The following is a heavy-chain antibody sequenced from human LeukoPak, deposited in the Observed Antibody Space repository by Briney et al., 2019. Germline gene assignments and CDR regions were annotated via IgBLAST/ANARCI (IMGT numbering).Heavy chain of an antibody. Sequence: PSETLSLTCTVSGGSISSYYWSWIRQPPGKGLEWIGYIYYSGSTNYNPSLKSRVTISVDTSKNQFSLKLSSVTAADTAVYFCAREGYGGNYGFDYWGQGILVTVSS. D-gene: IGHD4-23*01. CDR3: AREGYGGNYGFDY. CDR2: IYYSGST. CDR1: GGSISSYY. V-gene: IGHV4-59*12. J-gene: IGHJ4*02.